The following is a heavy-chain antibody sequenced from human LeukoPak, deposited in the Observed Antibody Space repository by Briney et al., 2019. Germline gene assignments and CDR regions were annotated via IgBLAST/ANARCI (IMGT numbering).Heavy chain of an antibody. CDR1: GGSISSSNW. V-gene: IGHV4-4*02. D-gene: IGHD2-2*01. CDR2: IYHSGST. J-gene: IGHJ4*02. CDR3: ARVHLSYCSSTSCPHRGFDY. Sequence: SETLSLTCAVSGGSISSSNWWSWVRQPPGKGLEWIGEIYHSGSTNYNPSLKSRVTISVDKSKNQFSLKLTSVTAADTAVYYCARVHLSYCSSTSCPHRGFDYWGQGTLVTVSS.